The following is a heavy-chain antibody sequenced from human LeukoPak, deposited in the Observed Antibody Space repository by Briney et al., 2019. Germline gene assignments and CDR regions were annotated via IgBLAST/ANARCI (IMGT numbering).Heavy chain of an antibody. D-gene: IGHD2-15*01. CDR2: IYYSGST. V-gene: IGHV4-39*07. J-gene: IGHJ4*02. CDR1: GGSISSSSYY. CDR3: ARGYCSGGSCYDLDY. Sequence: SETLSLTCTVSGGSISSSSYYWGWIRQPPGKGLEWIGSIYYSGSTYYNPSLKSRITISVDTSKNQFSLKLSSVTAADTAVYYCARGYCSGGSCYDLDYWGQGTLVTVSS.